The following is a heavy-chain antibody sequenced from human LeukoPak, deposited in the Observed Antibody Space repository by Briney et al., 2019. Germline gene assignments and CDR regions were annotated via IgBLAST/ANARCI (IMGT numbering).Heavy chain of an antibody. CDR1: GGSFSGYY. CDR3: ARGEVAPPYYMDV. D-gene: IGHD2-15*01. J-gene: IGHJ6*03. CDR2: INHSGST. V-gene: IGHV4-34*01. Sequence: SETLFLTCAVYGGSFSGYYWSWIRQPPGKGLEWIGEINHSGSTNYNPSLKSRVTISVDTSKNKFSLKLSSVTAADTAVYYCARGEVAPPYYMDVWGKGTTVTVSS.